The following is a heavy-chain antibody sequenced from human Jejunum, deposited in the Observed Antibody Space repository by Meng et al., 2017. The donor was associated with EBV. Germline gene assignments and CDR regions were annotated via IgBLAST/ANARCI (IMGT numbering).Heavy chain of an antibody. V-gene: IGHV4-39*01. D-gene: IGHD1-26*01. CDR1: GGSISSSSYY. CDR3: ARQGPSGRTFDY. Sequence: QVQRQGSGPVLVKPSATLSLTCTVSGGSISSSSYYWGWICQPPGKGLEWIGTYYNSGSTYYNPSLKSRVTISVDTSKNQFSLKLISVTAADTAAYYCARQGPSGRTFDYWGQGTLVTVSS. CDR2: YYNSGST. J-gene: IGHJ4*02.